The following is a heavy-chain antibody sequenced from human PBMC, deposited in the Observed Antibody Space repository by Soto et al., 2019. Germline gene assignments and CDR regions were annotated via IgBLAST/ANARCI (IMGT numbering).Heavy chain of an antibody. J-gene: IGHJ4*02. D-gene: IGHD1-26*01. CDR1: GGSISSSSYY. V-gene: IGHV4-39*01. CDR3: ARQAYSGSYVWFDY. CDR2: IYYSGST. Sequence: QLQLQESGPGLVKPSETLSLTCTVSGGSISSSSYYWGWIRQPPGKGLEWIGSIYYSGSTYYNPSRKSRVTMSVDTSKNQFSLKLSSVTAADTAVYYCARQAYSGSYVWFDYWGQGTLVTVSS.